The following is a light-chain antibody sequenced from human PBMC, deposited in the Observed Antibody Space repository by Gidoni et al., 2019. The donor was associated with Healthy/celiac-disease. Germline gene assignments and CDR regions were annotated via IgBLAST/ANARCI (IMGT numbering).Light chain of an antibody. J-gene: IGKJ2*01. V-gene: IGKV1-8*01. CDR2: AAP. CDR1: QGISSS. CDR3: QQYYSYPT. Sequence: AIRMTQSTSLFSAPTGDRVTITCRVSQGISSSLAWYQQKPGKAPKLLIYAAPTLQSGVPSRFSGSGSGTDFTLTISCLQSEDFTTYYCQQYYSYPTCXRXTKLEIK.